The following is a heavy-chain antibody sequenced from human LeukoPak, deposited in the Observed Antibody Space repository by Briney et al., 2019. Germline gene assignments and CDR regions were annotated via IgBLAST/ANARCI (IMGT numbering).Heavy chain of an antibody. Sequence: WASVKVSCKASGYTFTSYGISWVRQAPGQGLEWMGWISAYNGNTNYAPKLQGRVTMTTDTSTSTAYMELRSLRSDDTAVYYCARDVAAAGASDYWGQGTLVTVSS. CDR1: GYTFTSYG. CDR3: ARDVAAAGASDY. J-gene: IGHJ4*02. D-gene: IGHD6-25*01. V-gene: IGHV1-18*01. CDR2: ISAYNGNT.